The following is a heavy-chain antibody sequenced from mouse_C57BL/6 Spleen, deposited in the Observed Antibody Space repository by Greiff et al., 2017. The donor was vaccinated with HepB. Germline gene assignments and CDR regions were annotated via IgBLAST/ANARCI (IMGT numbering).Heavy chain of an antibody. Sequence: DVQLQESGPGLVKPSQSLSLTCSVTGYSITSGYYWNWIRQFPGNKLEWMGYISYDGSNNYNPSLKNRISITRDTSKNQFFLKLNSVTTEDTATYYCARERGYDYDGGAWFAYWGQGTLVTVSA. CDR2: ISYDGSN. V-gene: IGHV3-6*01. D-gene: IGHD2-4*01. CDR1: GYSITSGYY. J-gene: IGHJ3*01. CDR3: ARERGYDYDGGAWFAY.